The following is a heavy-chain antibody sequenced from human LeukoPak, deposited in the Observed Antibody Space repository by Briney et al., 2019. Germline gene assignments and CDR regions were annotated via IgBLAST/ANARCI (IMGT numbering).Heavy chain of an antibody. CDR2: IRYDGSNK. D-gene: IGHD2-2*01. CDR3: AKDSGKSAPSSSDY. V-gene: IGHV3-30*02. J-gene: IGHJ4*02. Sequence: PGGSLRLSCAASGFTFSSYGMHWVRQAPGKGLEWVAFIRYDGSNKYYADSVKGRFTISRDNSKNTLYLQMNSLRAEDTAVYYCAKDSGKSAPSSSDYWGQGTLVTVSS. CDR1: GFTFSSYG.